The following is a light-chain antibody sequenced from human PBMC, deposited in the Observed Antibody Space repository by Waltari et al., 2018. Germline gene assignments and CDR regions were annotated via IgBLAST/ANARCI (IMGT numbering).Light chain of an antibody. J-gene: IGKJ5*01. CDR3: MQGTHWPPIT. Sequence: DVVMTQSPLSLPVTLGQPASISCRSSQSLVHSDGNTYLNWFQHRPGQSPRRLIYKVSNRDSGVPDRFSGSGSGTDFTLKISRVEAEDVGVYYCMQGTHWPPITFGQGTRLEIK. CDR1: QSLVHSDGNTY. CDR2: KVS. V-gene: IGKV2-30*02.